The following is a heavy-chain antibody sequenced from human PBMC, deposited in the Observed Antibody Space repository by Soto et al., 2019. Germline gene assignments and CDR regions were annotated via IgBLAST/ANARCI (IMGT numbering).Heavy chain of an antibody. J-gene: IGHJ6*03. CDR1: GGSISSSSYY. CDR2: IYYSGST. Sequence: QPQLQESGPGLVKPSETLSLTCTVSGGSISSSSYYWGWIRQPPGKGLELIGSIYYSGSTYYNPSLKNRDPISEDTSNSQFALKLSSVTSADTAVYYCAREAVYYYYLDVWGKGTTVTVSS. V-gene: IGHV4-39*02. CDR3: AREAVYYYYLDV.